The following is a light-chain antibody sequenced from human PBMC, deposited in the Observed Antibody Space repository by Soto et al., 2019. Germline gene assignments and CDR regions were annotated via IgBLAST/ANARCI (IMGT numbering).Light chain of an antibody. V-gene: IGKV3-20*01. CDR2: GAS. CDR3: LQYDSSPLT. J-gene: IGKJ4*01. CDR1: QSVSSSY. Sequence: EIVLTQSPGTLSLSPGERATLSCRASQSVSSSYLAWYQQKPGQAPRLLIYGASSRATGIPDRFSGSGSGTYFTFTISRLEPEDLSVYYCLQYDSSPLTFGGGTKVEIQ.